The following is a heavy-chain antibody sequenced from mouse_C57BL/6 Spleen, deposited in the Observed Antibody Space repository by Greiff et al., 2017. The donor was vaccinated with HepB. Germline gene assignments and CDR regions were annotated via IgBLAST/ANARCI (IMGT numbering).Heavy chain of an antibody. V-gene: IGHV1-81*01. Sequence: VQLVESGAELARPGASVKLSCKASGYTFTSYGISWVKQRTGQGLEWIGEIYPRSGNTYYNEKFKGKATLTADKSSSTAYMELRSLTSEDSAVYFCLTGTGYYFDYWGQGTTLTVSS. J-gene: IGHJ2*01. CDR2: IYPRSGNT. CDR3: LTGTGYYFDY. D-gene: IGHD4-1*01. CDR1: GYTFTSYG.